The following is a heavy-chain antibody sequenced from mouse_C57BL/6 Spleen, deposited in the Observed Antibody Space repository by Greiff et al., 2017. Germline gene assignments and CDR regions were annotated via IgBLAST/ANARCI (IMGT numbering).Heavy chain of an antibody. D-gene: IGHD2-5*01. CDR1: GYTFTSYW. Sequence: QVHVKQPGAELVKPGASVKLSCKASGYTFTSYWMHWVKQRPGQGLEWIGMIHPNSGSTNYNEKFKSKATLTVDKSSSTAYMQLSSLTSEDSAVYYCARISYSNYDYAMDYWGQGTSVTVSS. V-gene: IGHV1-64*01. CDR3: ARISYSNYDYAMDY. J-gene: IGHJ4*01. CDR2: IHPNSGST.